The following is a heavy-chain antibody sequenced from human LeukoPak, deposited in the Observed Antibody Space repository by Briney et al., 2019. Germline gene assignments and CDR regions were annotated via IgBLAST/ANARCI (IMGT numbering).Heavy chain of an antibody. J-gene: IGHJ6*02. CDR3: ARNAPPDCGGGSCYRYYYYYGMDV. CDR2: IYYSGST. Sequence: SETLSLTCTVSGGSISTYYWSWIRQPPGKGLEWIGYIYYSGSTNYNPSLKSRVTISVDTSKNQFSLKLSSVTAADTAVYYCARNAPPDCGGGSCYRYYYYYGMDVWGQGTTVTVSS. D-gene: IGHD2-15*01. V-gene: IGHV4-59*01. CDR1: GGSISTYY.